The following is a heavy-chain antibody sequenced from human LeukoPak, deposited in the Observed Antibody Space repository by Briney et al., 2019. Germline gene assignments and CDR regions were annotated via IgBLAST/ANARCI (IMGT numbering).Heavy chain of an antibody. D-gene: IGHD1-26*01. V-gene: IGHV2-5*02. CDR3: AHRRRPISGSFFFDY. CDR1: GFSLSTSGVG. J-gene: IGHJ4*02. CDR2: IYWDDDK. Sequence: VSGPTLVKPTQTLTLTCTFSGFSLSTSGVGVGWIRQPPGKALEWLALIYWDDDKRYSPSLKSRLTITKDTSKNQVVLTMTDMDPVDTATYYCAHRRRPISGSFFFDYWGQGTLVTVSS.